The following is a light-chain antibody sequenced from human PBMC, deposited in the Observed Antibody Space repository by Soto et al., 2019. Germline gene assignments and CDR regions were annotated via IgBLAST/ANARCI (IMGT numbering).Light chain of an antibody. CDR3: QQRSNWPPLT. CDR2: DAS. V-gene: IGKV3-11*01. Sequence: EIVLTQSPATLSLSPGERATLSCRASQSVISYLAWYQQKPGQAPRLLIYDASNRATGIPARFSGSGSGTDFTLTISSLETEDFAVYYCQQRSNWPPLTFGGGTKVEIK. CDR1: QSVISY. J-gene: IGKJ4*01.